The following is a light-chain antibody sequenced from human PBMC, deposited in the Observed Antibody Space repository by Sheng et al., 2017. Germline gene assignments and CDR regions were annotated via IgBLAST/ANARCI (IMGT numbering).Light chain of an antibody. J-gene: IGKJ4*01. CDR2: DAS. V-gene: IGKV3D-20*02. CDR1: QSFYGNL. CDR3: QQRKSWPLT. Sequence: EIVLTQSPGTLSLSPGERATLSCRASQSFYGNLLAWYQQKGGQPPRLLIDDASSRATGIPTRFSGSGSGTDFTLTISNVQPEDFAVYYCQQRKSWPLTFGGGTKVEIK.